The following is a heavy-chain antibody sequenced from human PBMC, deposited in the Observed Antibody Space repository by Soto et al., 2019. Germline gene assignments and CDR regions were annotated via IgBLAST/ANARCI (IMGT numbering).Heavy chain of an antibody. V-gene: IGHV3-23*01. Sequence: LRLSCAASGFTFSSYAMSWVCQAPGKGLEWVSAISGSGGSTYYADSVKGRFTISRDNSKNTLYLQMNSLRAEDTAVYYCAKDIRARLVATETDYWGQGTLVTVSS. CDR2: ISGSGGST. D-gene: IGHD5-12*01. J-gene: IGHJ4*02. CDR3: AKDIRARLVATETDY. CDR1: GFTFSSYA.